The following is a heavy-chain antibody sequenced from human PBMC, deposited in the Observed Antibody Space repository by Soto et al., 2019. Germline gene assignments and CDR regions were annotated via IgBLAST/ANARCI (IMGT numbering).Heavy chain of an antibody. J-gene: IGHJ4*02. Sequence: GGSLRLSCAASGFTFSSYGMHWVRQAPGKGLEWVAVIWYDGSNKYYADSVKGRFTISRDNSKNTLYLQMNSLRAEDTAVYYCARDLRYYDSSGYYSAGFDYWGQGTLVTVSS. D-gene: IGHD3-22*01. CDR2: IWYDGSNK. V-gene: IGHV3-33*01. CDR1: GFTFSSYG. CDR3: ARDLRYYDSSGYYSAGFDY.